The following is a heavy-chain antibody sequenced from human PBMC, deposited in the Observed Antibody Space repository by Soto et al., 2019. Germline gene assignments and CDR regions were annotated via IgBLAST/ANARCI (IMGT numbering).Heavy chain of an antibody. V-gene: IGHV4-39*01. J-gene: IGHJ6*03. D-gene: IGHD5-12*01. CDR3: PRTIHSGYDPYYYYDTDV. Sequence: QLQLQQSGPGLVKPSETLSLTCTVSGGSISSRSYYWAWIRQPPGKGLEWIGGIYYSGRTSYTPSLRSRVTISVDTSKNQFSLKLSSVTAADTAVYYCPRTIHSGYDPYYYYDTDVWGNGTTVTVSS. CDR1: GGSISSRSYY. CDR2: IYYSGRT.